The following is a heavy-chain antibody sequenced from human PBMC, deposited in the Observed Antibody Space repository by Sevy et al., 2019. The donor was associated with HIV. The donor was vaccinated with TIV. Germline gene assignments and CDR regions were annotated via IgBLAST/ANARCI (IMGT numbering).Heavy chain of an antibody. CDR1: GGSISSYY. Sequence: SETLSFTCTVSGGSISSYYWSWIRQPPGKGLEWIGYIYYSGSTNYNPSLKSRVTISVDTSKNQFSLKLSSVTAAGTAVYYCARVPSGYSSGWFPLFFDYWGQGTLVTVSS. D-gene: IGHD6-19*01. J-gene: IGHJ4*02. CDR2: IYYSGST. V-gene: IGHV4-59*01. CDR3: ARVPSGYSSGWFPLFFDY.